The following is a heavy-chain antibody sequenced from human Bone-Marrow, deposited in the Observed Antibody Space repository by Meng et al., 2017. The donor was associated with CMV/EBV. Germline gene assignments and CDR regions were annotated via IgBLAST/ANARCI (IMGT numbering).Heavy chain of an antibody. D-gene: IGHD6-13*01. CDR3: AKDRGQQLPRGDFDY. Sequence: SLKISCAASGFTFSSYAMHWVRQAPGKGLEWVSGISWNSGSIGYADSVKGRFTISRDNSKNTLYLQMNSLRAEDTAVYYCAKDRGQQLPRGDFDYWGQGTLVTVSS. J-gene: IGHJ4*02. CDR2: ISWNSGSI. CDR1: GFTFSSYA. V-gene: IGHV3-9*01.